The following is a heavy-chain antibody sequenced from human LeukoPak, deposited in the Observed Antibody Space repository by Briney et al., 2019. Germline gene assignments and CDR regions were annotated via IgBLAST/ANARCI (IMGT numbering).Heavy chain of an antibody. Sequence: PSETLSLTCAVSGYSISSGYYWGWIRQPPGKGPEWIGSIYHSGSTYYNPSLKSRVTISVDTSKNQFSLKLSSVTAADTAVYYCARHSRDGYNFWGQGTLVTVSS. D-gene: IGHD5-24*01. CDR3: ARHSRDGYNF. V-gene: IGHV4-38-2*01. CDR1: GYSISSGYY. J-gene: IGHJ4*02. CDR2: IYHSGST.